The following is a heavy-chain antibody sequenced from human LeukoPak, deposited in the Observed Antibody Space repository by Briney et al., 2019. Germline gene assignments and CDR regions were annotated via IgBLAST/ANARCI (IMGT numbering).Heavy chain of an antibody. Sequence: GGSLGLSCAASGFTFSSHAMSWVRQAPGKGLEWVSAISGSGASTYYADSVKGRFTISRDNSKNTLYLQMNSLRAEDTAVYYCAKGIAEESLFDTWGQGTLVTVSS. J-gene: IGHJ4*02. CDR3: AKGIAEESLFDT. V-gene: IGHV3-23*01. CDR1: GFTFSSHA. D-gene: IGHD6-13*01. CDR2: ISGSGAST.